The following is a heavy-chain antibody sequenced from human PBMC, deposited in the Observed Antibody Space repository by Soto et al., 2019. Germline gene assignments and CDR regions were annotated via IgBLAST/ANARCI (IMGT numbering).Heavy chain of an antibody. CDR2: IIPIFGTA. CDR1: GGTFSSYA. CDR3: ARDPPPPGYCSGGSCYSNYYGMDV. V-gene: IGHV1-69*13. Sequence: SVKVSCKASGGTFSSYAISWVRQAPGQGLEWMGGIIPIFGTANYAQKFQGRVTITADESTSTAYMELSSLRSEDTAVYYCARDPPPPGYCSGGSCYSNYYGMDVWGQGTTVTVSS. D-gene: IGHD2-15*01. J-gene: IGHJ6*02.